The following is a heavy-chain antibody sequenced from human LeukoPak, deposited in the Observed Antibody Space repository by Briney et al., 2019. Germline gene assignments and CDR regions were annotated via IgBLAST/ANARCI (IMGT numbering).Heavy chain of an antibody. D-gene: IGHD3-22*01. CDR2: IYYSGST. CDR3: AREKSSGDYYFDY. CDR1: GGSISSYY. V-gene: IGHV4-59*01. J-gene: IGHJ4*02. Sequence: SETLSLTCTVSGGSISSYYWSWIRQPPGKGLEWIGYIYYSGSTNYNPSLTSRVTISVDTSKNQFSLKLSSVTAADTAVYYCAREKSSGDYYFDYWGQGTLVTVSS.